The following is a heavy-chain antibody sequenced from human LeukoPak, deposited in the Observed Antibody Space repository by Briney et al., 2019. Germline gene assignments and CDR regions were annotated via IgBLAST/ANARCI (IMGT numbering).Heavy chain of an antibody. CDR3: ARDDNLHDFWSGYTGFYFDY. CDR2: ISYDGSNK. J-gene: IGHJ4*02. CDR1: GFTFSSYA. Sequence: GGSLRLSCAASGFTFSSYAMHWVRQAPGKGLEWVAVISYDGSNKYYADSVKGRFTISRDNSKNTLYLQMNSLRAEDTAVYYCARDDNLHDFWSGYTGFYFDYWGQGTLVTVSS. V-gene: IGHV3-30-3*01. D-gene: IGHD3-3*01.